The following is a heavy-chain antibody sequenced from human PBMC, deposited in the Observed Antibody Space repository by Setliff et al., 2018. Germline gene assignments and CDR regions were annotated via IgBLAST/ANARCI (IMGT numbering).Heavy chain of an antibody. J-gene: IGHJ4*02. CDR1: GYIFTGYY. CDR3: ARDRDGMFMFDS. Sequence: ASVKVSCKASGYIFTGYYIHWVRQAPGQGLEWMGRFNPNSGDTNSAQKFQGRVTMTRDTSISTAYMELSRLKYDDTAVYYCARDRDGMFMFDSWGQGTLVTVSS. CDR2: FNPNSGDT. D-gene: IGHD3-10*02. V-gene: IGHV1-2*06.